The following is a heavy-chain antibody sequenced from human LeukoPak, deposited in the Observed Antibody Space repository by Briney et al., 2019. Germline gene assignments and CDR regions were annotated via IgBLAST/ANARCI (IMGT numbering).Heavy chain of an antibody. J-gene: IGHJ3*02. Sequence: GESLQISCKGSGYNFTSYWIGWVRQMPGKGLEWMGIIYPGDSDTRYSPSFQGRVSISADKSISTAYLQWSSLKASDTAMYYCARHRTVAAAGLDAYDIWGQGTMVTVSS. V-gene: IGHV5-51*01. CDR1: GYNFTSYW. CDR2: IYPGDSDT. CDR3: ARHRTVAAAGLDAYDI. D-gene: IGHD6-13*01.